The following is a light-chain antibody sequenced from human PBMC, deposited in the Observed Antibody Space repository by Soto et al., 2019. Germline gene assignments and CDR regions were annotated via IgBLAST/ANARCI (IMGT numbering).Light chain of an antibody. CDR1: NIGGKS. Sequence: SYELTQPPSVSVAPGQMASITCGGDNIGGKSVHWYQQKPGQAPVLVVHDDSDRPSGIPERFSGSNSGNTATLTISKVEDGDEADYYCQVWDISSDHPYVFGTGTRSPS. J-gene: IGLJ1*01. CDR3: QVWDISSDHPYV. CDR2: DDS. V-gene: IGLV3-21*02.